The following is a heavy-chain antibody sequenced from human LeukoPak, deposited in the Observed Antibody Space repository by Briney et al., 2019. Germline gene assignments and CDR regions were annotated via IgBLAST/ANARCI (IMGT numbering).Heavy chain of an antibody. V-gene: IGHV4-34*01. Sequence: KPSETLSLTCAVYGGSFSGYYWSWIRQPPGKGLEWIGEINHSGSTNYNPSLKSRVTISVDTSKNQFSLKLSSVTAADTAVYYCARGVTGTTEIDYWGQGTLVTVSS. J-gene: IGHJ4*02. CDR2: INHSGST. CDR3: ARGVTGTTEIDY. D-gene: IGHD1-7*01. CDR1: GGSFSGYY.